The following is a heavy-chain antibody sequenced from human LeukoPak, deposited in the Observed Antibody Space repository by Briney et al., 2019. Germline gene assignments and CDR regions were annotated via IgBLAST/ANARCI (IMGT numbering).Heavy chain of an antibody. D-gene: IGHD3-22*01. V-gene: IGHV1-69*13. CDR1: GGTFSSYA. Sequence: SVKVSCKASGGTFSSYAISWVRQAPGQGLEWMGGIIPIFGTANYAQKFQGRVTITADESTSTACMELSSLRSEDTAVYYCARGSGADYYDSSGYYRYWGQGTLVTVSS. CDR3: ARGSGADYYDSSGYYRY. J-gene: IGHJ4*02. CDR2: IIPIFGTA.